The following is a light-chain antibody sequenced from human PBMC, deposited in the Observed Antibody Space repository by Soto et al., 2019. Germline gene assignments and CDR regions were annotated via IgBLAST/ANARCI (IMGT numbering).Light chain of an antibody. CDR2: GAS. J-gene: IGKJ4*01. Sequence: EIVLTQSPGTLSLSLGERATLSCRASQSVRSNYLAWYQQKPGQAPRLLIYGASTRATSFPARFSGSGSGTDFTLTISRLEPADFAVYYCQQYGSSPLTFGGGTKVDIK. V-gene: IGKV3-20*01. CDR3: QQYGSSPLT. CDR1: QSVRSNY.